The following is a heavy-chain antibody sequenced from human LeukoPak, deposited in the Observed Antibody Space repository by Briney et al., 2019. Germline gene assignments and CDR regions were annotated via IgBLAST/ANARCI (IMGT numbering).Heavy chain of an antibody. Sequence: GASVKVSCKASGYTFTGYYMHWVRQAPGQGLEWMGRINPNSGGTNYAQKFQGRVTMTRDTSISTAYMELSRLRPDDTAVYYCARGTGYSSGWYDYWGQGTLVTVSS. CDR2: INPNSGGT. J-gene: IGHJ4*02. CDR3: ARGTGYSSGWYDY. V-gene: IGHV1-2*06. D-gene: IGHD6-19*01. CDR1: GYTFTGYY.